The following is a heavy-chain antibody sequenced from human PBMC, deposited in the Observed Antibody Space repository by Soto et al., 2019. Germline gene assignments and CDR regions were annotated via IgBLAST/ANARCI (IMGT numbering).Heavy chain of an antibody. CDR3: TRASSLDFDF. CDR1: GFTFGDYA. Sequence: GGSLRLSCTTSGFTFGDYALSWVRQAPGKWLEWVGFIRRNAYGGTTDYAASVKGRFTISRDDSKSIAYLQMNSLRTEDTALYYCTRASSLDFDFWGQGTLVNVSS. D-gene: IGHD3-16*01. CDR2: IRRNAYGGTT. J-gene: IGHJ4*02. V-gene: IGHV3-49*04.